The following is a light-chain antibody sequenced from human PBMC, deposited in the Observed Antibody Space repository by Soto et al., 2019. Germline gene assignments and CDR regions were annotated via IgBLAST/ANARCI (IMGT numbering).Light chain of an antibody. J-gene: IGKJ1*01. CDR3: QEYRSSRT. Sequence: EIVLTQSPGTLSLSPGERATLSCRASQSVSSSYLAWYQQKPGQAPRLLMYAASSRATGTPDRFSGSGSGIDFTLTISRLEPEDFAVYYCQEYRSSRTFGQGTKVEIK. CDR2: AAS. CDR1: QSVSSSY. V-gene: IGKV3-20*01.